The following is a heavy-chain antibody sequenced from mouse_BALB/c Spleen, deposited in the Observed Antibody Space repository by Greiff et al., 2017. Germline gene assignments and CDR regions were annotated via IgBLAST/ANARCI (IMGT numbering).Heavy chain of an antibody. Sequence: VQLQQSGAELVRPGTSVKVSCKASGYAFTNYLIEWVKQRPGQGLEWIGVINPGSGGTNYNEKFKGKATLTADKSSSTAYMQLSSLTSDDSAVYFCARGGNTGMDYWGQGTSDTVSS. V-gene: IGHV1-54*03. D-gene: IGHD2-1*01. J-gene: IGHJ4*01. CDR1: GYAFTNYL. CDR2: INPGSGGT. CDR3: ARGGNTGMDY.